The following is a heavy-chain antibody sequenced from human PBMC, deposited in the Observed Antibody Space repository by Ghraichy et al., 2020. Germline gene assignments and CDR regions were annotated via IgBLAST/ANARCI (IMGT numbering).Heavy chain of an antibody. Sequence: GGSLRLSCAASGFTFSSYGVHWVRQAPGKGLEWVAVIWYDGSNKYYADSVKGRFTISRDNSKNTLYLQMNSLRAEDTAVYYCARDPGAARRDYYYYMDVWGKGTTVNVSS. CDR1: GFTFSSYG. CDR2: IWYDGSNK. D-gene: IGHD6-6*01. CDR3: ARDPGAARRDYYYYMDV. V-gene: IGHV3-33*01. J-gene: IGHJ6*03.